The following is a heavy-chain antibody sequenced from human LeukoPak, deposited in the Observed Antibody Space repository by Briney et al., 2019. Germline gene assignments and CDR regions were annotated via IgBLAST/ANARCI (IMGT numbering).Heavy chain of an antibody. Sequence: ASVKVSCKASGYTFTSYGISWVRQAPGQGLEWMGWISAYNGNTNYAQKLQGRVTMTTDTSTSTAYMELRSLRSDDTAVYYCARVGEHYYDSSGYYSWFDYWGQGTLVTVSS. V-gene: IGHV1-18*01. CDR2: ISAYNGNT. D-gene: IGHD3-22*01. CDR3: ARVGEHYYDSSGYYSWFDY. J-gene: IGHJ5*01. CDR1: GYTFTSYG.